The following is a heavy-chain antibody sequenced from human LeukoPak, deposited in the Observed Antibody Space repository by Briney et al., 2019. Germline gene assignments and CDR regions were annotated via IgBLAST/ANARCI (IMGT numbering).Heavy chain of an antibody. V-gene: IGHV3-7*04. CDR2: IKEDGSEK. Sequence: GGSLRLSCAVSGFTFSSYWMSWVRQAPGKGLEWVANIKEDGSEKYFVDSVKGRFTISRDNAKNSLYLQMKSPRAEDTAVYYCARGEYYYDGGYWGQGTLVTVSS. D-gene: IGHD3-22*01. CDR3: ARGEYYYDGGY. J-gene: IGHJ4*02. CDR1: GFTFSSYW.